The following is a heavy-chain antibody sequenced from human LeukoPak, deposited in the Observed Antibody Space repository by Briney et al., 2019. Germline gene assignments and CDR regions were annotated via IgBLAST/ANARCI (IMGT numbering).Heavy chain of an antibody. CDR2: IYYSGTT. J-gene: IGHJ6*02. V-gene: IGHV4-59*01. Sequence: SETLSLTCTVSGGSISYYYWSWIRQSPGKGLEWTGYIYYSGTTNYNPSLKSRVTISVDTSKNQFSLQLRSVTAADTAVYYCAREDPQTTVPEGMDVWGQGTTVTVSS. CDR3: AREDPQTTVPEGMDV. D-gene: IGHD4-17*01. CDR1: GGSISYYY.